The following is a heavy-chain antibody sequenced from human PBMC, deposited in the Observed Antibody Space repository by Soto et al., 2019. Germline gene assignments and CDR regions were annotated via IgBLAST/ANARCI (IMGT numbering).Heavy chain of an antibody. CDR1: RHAINRYY. J-gene: IGHJ6*02. CDR3: ARGWWEREGYVMDV. D-gene: IGHD1-26*01. CDR2: IYYSGSA. Sequence: SETQTLTCTTCRHAINRYYVSRIRQTPGKGLQYIGYIYYSGSANYNPSLKSRVTISDDTSTNQFFLTLTSVTAADTAVYYCARGWWEREGYVMDVWGQGTTVT. V-gene: IGHV4-59*08.